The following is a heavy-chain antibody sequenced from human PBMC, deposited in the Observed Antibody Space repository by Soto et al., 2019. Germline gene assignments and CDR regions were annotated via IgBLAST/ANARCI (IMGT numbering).Heavy chain of an antibody. J-gene: IGHJ6*03. Sequence: PGGSLRLSCAGSGFTFSNYWMSWVRQAPGKGLEWVANIRQDGGKIYCMDSVKGRFTISRDNAKNSLYLQMSSLRADDTAVYYCARHGGVYSGYDYPNYYYYYMDVWGKGTTVTVSS. CDR1: GFTFSNYW. CDR2: IRQDGGKI. D-gene: IGHD5-12*01. V-gene: IGHV3-7*01. CDR3: ARHGGVYSGYDYPNYYYYYMDV.